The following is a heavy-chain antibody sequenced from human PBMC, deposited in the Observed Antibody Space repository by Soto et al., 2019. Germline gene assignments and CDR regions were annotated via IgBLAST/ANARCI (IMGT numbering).Heavy chain of an antibody. CDR3: ASSRTTIFGMMGPDACDS. Sequence: VSCEACGECFNDYYMDVVRQATGQGLEWMGWITPTNYAQNFQGRVTMTRDTSISTAYMELSRLTSDDTAVYYCASSRTTIFGMMGPDACDSWGQGTLVTVS. V-gene: IGHV1-2*02. D-gene: IGHD3-3*01. J-gene: IGHJ3*02. CDR2: ITPT. CDR1: GECFNDYY.